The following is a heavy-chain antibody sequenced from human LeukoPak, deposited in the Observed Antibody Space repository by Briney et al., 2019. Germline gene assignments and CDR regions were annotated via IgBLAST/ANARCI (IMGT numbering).Heavy chain of an antibody. D-gene: IGHD5-24*01. CDR2: ITGSAGAT. J-gene: IGHJ6*04. Sequence: QPGGSLRLSCAVSGLTFSSFAMSWVRQAPGKGLEWVSAITGSAGATWYADAVKGRFTNSRDNSKNTMYLQMNSLGAEDTALYYCAKMKGATEYYCYAMDVWGKGTMVSVSS. CDR3: AKMKGATEYYCYAMDV. CDR1: GLTFSSFA. V-gene: IGHV3-23*01.